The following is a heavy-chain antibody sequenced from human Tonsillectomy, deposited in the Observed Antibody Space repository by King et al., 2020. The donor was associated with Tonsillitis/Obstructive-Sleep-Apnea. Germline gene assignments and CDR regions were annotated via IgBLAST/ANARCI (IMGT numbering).Heavy chain of an antibody. V-gene: IGHV4-59*08. J-gene: IGHJ5*02. D-gene: IGHD3-3*01. Sequence: QLQESGPGLVKPSETLSLTCTVSGGSISSYYWSWIRQPPGKGLEWIGYIYYSGSTNYNPSLKSRVTISVDTSKNQFSLKLSSVTAADTAVYYCAGRGVGERHYDFWSGYYTDPNWFDPWGQGTLVTVSS. CDR1: GGSISSYY. CDR2: IYYSGST. CDR3: AGRGVGERHYDFWSGYYTDPNWFDP.